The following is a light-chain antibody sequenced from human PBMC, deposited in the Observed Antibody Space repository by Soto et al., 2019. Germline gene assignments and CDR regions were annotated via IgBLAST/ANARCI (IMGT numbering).Light chain of an antibody. CDR3: QQYNSYPYT. CDR1: QSISSW. V-gene: IGKV1-5*03. CDR2: KAS. Sequence: DIQMTQSPSTLSASIGDRVTIPCRASQSISSWLAWYQQKPGKAPKLLIYKASSLESGVPSRFSGSGSGTEFTLTISSLQPDDSATYYCQQYNSYPYTFGQWTKLEIK. J-gene: IGKJ2*01.